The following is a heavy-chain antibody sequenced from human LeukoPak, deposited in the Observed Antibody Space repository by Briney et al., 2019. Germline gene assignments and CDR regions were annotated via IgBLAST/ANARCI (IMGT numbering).Heavy chain of an antibody. V-gene: IGHV5-51*01. CDR1: GYSFTSYW. D-gene: IGHD1-7*01. CDR2: IYPGDSDT. J-gene: IGHJ5*02. Sequence: GESLKISCKGSGYSFTSYWIGWVRQMPGKGLEWMGIIYPGDSDTRYSPSFQGQVTISTDKSISTAYLQWSKLKAPDTAMYYFARIWNFGGYNWFDPWGQGTLVTVSS. CDR3: ARIWNFGGYNWFDP.